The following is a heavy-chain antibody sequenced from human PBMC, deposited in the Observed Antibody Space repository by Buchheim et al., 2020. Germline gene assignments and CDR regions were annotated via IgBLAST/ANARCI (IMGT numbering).Heavy chain of an antibody. Sequence: QVQLVESGGGLVKPGGSLRLSCAASGFTFSDYYMSWIRQAPGKGLEWVSYISSSGSTIYYADSVKGRFTISRDNSKNTLYLQMNSLRAEDTAVYYCARGDHPKYSSSWWYYYYGMDVWGQGTT. CDR2: ISSSGSTI. D-gene: IGHD6-13*01. J-gene: IGHJ6*02. CDR1: GFTFSDYY. CDR3: ARGDHPKYSSSWWYYYYGMDV. V-gene: IGHV3-11*04.